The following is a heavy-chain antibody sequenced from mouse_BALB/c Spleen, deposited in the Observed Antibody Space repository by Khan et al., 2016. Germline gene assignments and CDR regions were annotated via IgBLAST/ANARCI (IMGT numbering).Heavy chain of an antibody. CDR2: ISYSGST. CDR3: ARSDYGSKDAMDY. D-gene: IGHD1-1*01. Sequence: EVQLQESGPGLVKPSQSLSLTCTVTGYSITSDYAWNWIRQFPGNKLEWMGYISYSGSTSYNPSLKSRISITRDTSNNQFFLQLNSVTSGDTATYYCARSDYGSKDAMDYWGQGTSVTVSS. V-gene: IGHV3-2*02. J-gene: IGHJ4*01. CDR1: GYSITSDYA.